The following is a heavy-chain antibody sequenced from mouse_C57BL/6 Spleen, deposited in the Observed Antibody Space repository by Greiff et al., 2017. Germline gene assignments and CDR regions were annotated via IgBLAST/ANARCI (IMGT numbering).Heavy chain of an antibody. CDR1: GYTFTSYA. V-gene: IGHV1-85*01. CDR3: APGPFAY. Sequence: QVQLQQSGPELVKPGASVKLSCKASGYTFTSYAINWVKQRPGQGLEWIGWIYPRDGSTKYNEKFKGKATLTVDTSSSTAYMELHSLTSEYSAVYFCAPGPFAYWGQGTLVTVSA. D-gene: IGHD3-2*02. CDR2: IYPRDGST. J-gene: IGHJ3*01.